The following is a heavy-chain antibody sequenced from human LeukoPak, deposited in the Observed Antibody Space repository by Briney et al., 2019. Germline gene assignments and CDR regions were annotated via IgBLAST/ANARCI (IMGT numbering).Heavy chain of an antibody. V-gene: IGHV4-39*01. CDR1: GGSVTSTNW. D-gene: IGHD1-14*01. CDR2: IYYSGTA. Sequence: SETLSLTCDVSGGSVTSTNWWTWVRQPPGKGLEWIGSIYYSGTAFYNPSLKSRVTISVDTSKNQFSLNLSSVAAADTAVYYCARRYGFPRGKFFDYWGQGTLVTVSS. CDR3: ARRYGFPRGKFFDY. J-gene: IGHJ4*02.